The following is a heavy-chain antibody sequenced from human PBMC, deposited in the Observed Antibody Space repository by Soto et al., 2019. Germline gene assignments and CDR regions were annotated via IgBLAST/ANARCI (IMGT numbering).Heavy chain of an antibody. J-gene: IGHJ6*02. V-gene: IGHV4-30-4*01. CDR2: IYYSGST. Sequence: QVQLQESGPGLVKPSQTLSLTCTVSGGSISSGDYYWSWIRQPPGKGLEWIGYIYYSGSTYYNPSLKSRVTISVDTSKNQFPLKLGSVTAADTAVYYCARGVGGAHPRDYYYYGMDVWGQGTTVTVSS. CDR1: GGSISSGDYY. CDR3: ARGVGGAHPRDYYYYGMDV. D-gene: IGHD1-26*01.